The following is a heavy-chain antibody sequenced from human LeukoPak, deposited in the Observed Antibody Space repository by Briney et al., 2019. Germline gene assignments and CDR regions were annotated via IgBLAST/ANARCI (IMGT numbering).Heavy chain of an antibody. CDR3: ARDSGYNVNDHDVNAFDI. D-gene: IGHD5-24*01. J-gene: IGHJ3*02. CDR2: ISGSGTI. CDR1: GGSINSY. Sequence: SETLSLTCTVSGGSINSYWSWIRQPAGKGLEWIGRISGSGTITYNPALQSRLSISIDTSKNQFSLKLMSVTAADTALYYCARDSGYNVNDHDVNAFDIWGQGTMVTISS. V-gene: IGHV4-4*07.